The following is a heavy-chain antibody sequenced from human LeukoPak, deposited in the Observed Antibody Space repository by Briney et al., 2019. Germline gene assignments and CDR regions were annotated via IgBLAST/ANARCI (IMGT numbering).Heavy chain of an antibody. D-gene: IGHD2-2*01. J-gene: IGHJ1*01. Sequence: SVKVPCKASGGTFSSYAISWVRQAPGQGREWMGGIIPIFGTANYTQKFQGRVTITADKSTSTAYMELSSLRSEDTAVYYCASHCSSTSCYAPAEYFQHWGQGTLVTVSS. CDR3: ASHCSSTSCYAPAEYFQH. CDR2: IIPIFGTA. V-gene: IGHV1-69*06. CDR1: GGTFSSYA.